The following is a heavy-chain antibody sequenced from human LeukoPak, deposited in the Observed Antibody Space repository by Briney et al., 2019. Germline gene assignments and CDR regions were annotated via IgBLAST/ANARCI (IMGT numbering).Heavy chain of an antibody. V-gene: IGHV4-59*01. CDR1: GASIRSSY. CDR3: ARLGGPAAVDY. CDR2: MYNSGST. D-gene: IGHD2-2*01. Sequence: SETLSLTCTVSGASIRSSYWSWIRQPPGRGLEWIGCMYNSGSTYYNPSLKSRVTISGDTSKNQFSLKLTSVTAADTAVYYCARLGGPAAVDYWGQGTLVTVSS. J-gene: IGHJ4*02.